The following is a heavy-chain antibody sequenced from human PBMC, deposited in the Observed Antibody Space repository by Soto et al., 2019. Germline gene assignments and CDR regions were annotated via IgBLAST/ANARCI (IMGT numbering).Heavy chain of an antibody. CDR1: GYTFTSYG. CDR2: ISAYNGNT. Sequence: ASVKVSCKASGYTFTSYGISWVRQAPGQGLEWMGWISAYNGNTNYAQKLQGRVTMTTDTSTSTAYMELRSLRSDDMAVYYCASDGSLQWLVEVDAFDIWGQGTMVSVSS. D-gene: IGHD6-19*01. V-gene: IGHV1-18*03. CDR3: ASDGSLQWLVEVDAFDI. J-gene: IGHJ3*02.